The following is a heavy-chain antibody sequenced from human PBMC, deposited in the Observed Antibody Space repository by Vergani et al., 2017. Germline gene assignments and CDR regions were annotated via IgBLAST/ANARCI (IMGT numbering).Heavy chain of an antibody. D-gene: IGHD3-22*01. V-gene: IGHV4-31*03. CDR1: GDSISSGVYY. CDR2: IYSTGST. J-gene: IGHJ4*02. Sequence: QVQLQESGPGLVTPSQTLSLTCSVSGDSISSGVYYWNWIRQHPGKGLDWIGYIYSTGSTHHNPSLRRRINMSVDTSTNQFSLKLNSVTAADTAMYYCARMGGYDEGDAFRIGYFDSWGPGILVTVSS. CDR3: ARMGGYDEGDAFRIGYFDS.